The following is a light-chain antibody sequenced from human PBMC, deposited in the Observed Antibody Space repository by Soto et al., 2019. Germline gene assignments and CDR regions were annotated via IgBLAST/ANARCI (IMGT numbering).Light chain of an antibody. CDR2: GAS. CDR3: QQYNNWPPAIT. Sequence: EIVMTQSPATLSVSPGERATLSCRASQSVSSNLAWYRQKPGQAPRLLIYGASTRATGIPARFSGSGSRTEFTLTISSLQSEDFAVYYCQQYNNWPPAITFGQGTRLEIK. V-gene: IGKV3-15*01. CDR1: QSVSSN. J-gene: IGKJ5*01.